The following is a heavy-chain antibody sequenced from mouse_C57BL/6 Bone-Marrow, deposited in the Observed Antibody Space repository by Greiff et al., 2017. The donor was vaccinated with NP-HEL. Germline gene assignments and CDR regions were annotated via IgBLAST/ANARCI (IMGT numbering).Heavy chain of an antibody. CDR3: ASWDY. V-gene: IGHV14-3*01. CDR1: GFNFKNTY. Sequence: EVQLVESVAELVRPGASVKLSCTASGFNFKNTYMHWVKQRPEQGLEWIGRIDPANGNTKYAPKFQGKATITADTSSNTAYLQLSSLTSEDTAIYYCASWDYWGQGTTLTVSS. CDR2: IDPANGNT. J-gene: IGHJ2*01.